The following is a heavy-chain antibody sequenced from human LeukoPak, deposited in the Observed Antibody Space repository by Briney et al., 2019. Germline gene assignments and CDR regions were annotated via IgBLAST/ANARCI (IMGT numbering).Heavy chain of an antibody. D-gene: IGHD6-19*01. CDR3: ARGGHSSGWYVWTHY. V-gene: IGHV1-46*01. CDR2: INPSGGST. J-gene: IGHJ4*02. CDR1: GYTSTSYY. Sequence: ASVKVSCKASGYTSTSYYMHWVRQAPGQGLEWMGIINPSGGSTSYAQKFQGRVTMTRDTSTSTVYMELSSLRSEDTAVYYCARGGHSSGWYVWTHYWGQGTLVTVSS.